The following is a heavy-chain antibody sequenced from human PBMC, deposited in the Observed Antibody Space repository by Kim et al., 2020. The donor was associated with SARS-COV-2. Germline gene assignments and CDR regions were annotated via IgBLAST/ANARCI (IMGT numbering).Heavy chain of an antibody. CDR3: ARVAPSAPGDYFDY. V-gene: IGHV1-18*04. CDR1: RYTFTSYG. CDR2: ISVYNGNT. J-gene: IGHJ4*02. D-gene: IGHD6-6*01. Sequence: ASVKVSCKASRYTFTSYGISWVRQAPGQGLEWMGWISVYNGNTNYAQKLQGRVTMTTDTSTSTAYMELRSLRSDDTAVYYCARVAPSAPGDYFDYWGQGTLVTVSS.